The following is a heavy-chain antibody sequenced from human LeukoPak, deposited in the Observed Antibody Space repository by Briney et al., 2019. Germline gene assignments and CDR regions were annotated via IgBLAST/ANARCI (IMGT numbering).Heavy chain of an antibody. CDR2: INHSGST. Sequence: SETLSLTCAVYGGSFSGYYWSWIRQPPGKGLEWIGEINHSGSTNYNPSLKSRVTISVDTSKNQFSLKLSSVTAADTAVYYCARRKTTYKYSSGWGDYYYYYYMDVWGKGTTVTISS. CDR1: GGSFSGYY. D-gene: IGHD6-19*01. J-gene: IGHJ6*03. V-gene: IGHV4-34*01. CDR3: ARRKTTYKYSSGWGDYYYYYYMDV.